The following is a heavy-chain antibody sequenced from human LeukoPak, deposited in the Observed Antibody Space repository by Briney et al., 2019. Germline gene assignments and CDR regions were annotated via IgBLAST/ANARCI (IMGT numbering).Heavy chain of an antibody. J-gene: IGHJ5*02. V-gene: IGHV4-4*07. CDR3: ARDAQWFGAPRGFDP. Sequence: PSETLSLTCTVSGDSISSYYWSWIRKPAGKGLEWIGRIYTSGSTNYNPSLKSRVTMSVDTSKNQFSLKLSSVTAADTAVYYCARDAQWFGAPRGFDPWGQGTLVTVSS. CDR1: GDSISSYY. CDR2: IYTSGST. D-gene: IGHD3-10*01.